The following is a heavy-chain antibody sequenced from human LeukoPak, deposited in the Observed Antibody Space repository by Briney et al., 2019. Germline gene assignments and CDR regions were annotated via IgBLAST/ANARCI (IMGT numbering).Heavy chain of an antibody. V-gene: IGHV3-21*01. D-gene: IGHD5-12*01. Sequence: GGSLRLSCAASGFTFSNYNMNWVRQTPGKGLEWVSSITRDSIYTFYADSVKGRSTISRDDAKNSLSLQMNSLRAEDTAVYYCAKVYGGYISHYYMDVWGKGTTVTVSS. CDR2: ITRDSIYT. CDR1: GFTFSNYN. J-gene: IGHJ6*03. CDR3: AKVYGGYISHYYMDV.